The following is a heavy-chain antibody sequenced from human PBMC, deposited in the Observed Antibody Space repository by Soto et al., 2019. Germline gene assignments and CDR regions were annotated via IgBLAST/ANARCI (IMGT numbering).Heavy chain of an antibody. V-gene: IGHV3-30-3*01. CDR2: ISYDGSNK. CDR1: GFTFSSYA. J-gene: IGHJ4*02. Sequence: GGSLRLSCAASGFTFSSYAMHWVRQAPGKGLEWVAVISYDGSNKYYADSVKGRFTISRDNSKNTLYLQMNSLRAEDTAAYYCARAQYYYDSSGYCLDYRGQGTLVTVSS. CDR3: ARAQYYYDSSGYCLDY. D-gene: IGHD3-22*01.